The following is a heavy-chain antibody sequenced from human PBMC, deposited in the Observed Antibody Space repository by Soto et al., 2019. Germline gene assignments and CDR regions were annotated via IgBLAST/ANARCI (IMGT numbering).Heavy chain of an antibody. CDR2: IYYSGST. J-gene: IGHJ6*03. CDR3: ARHRRYGDYPYYYYYMDV. D-gene: IGHD4-17*01. V-gene: IGHV4-39*01. CDR1: GGSISSSTYY. Sequence: QLQLQESGPGLVKPSETLSLTCTVAGGSISSSTYYWGWIRQPPGKGLEWTGSIYYSGSTYYNPSLQSRVTLSEDTSKNQCSLKLSSVTAGDTAAYYCARHRRYGDYPYYYYYMDVWGKGTTVTVSS.